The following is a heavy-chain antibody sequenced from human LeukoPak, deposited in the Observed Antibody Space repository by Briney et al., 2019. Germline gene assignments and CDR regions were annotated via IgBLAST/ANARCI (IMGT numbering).Heavy chain of an antibody. Sequence: KPGGSLRLSCAASGFTFTNPWMNWVRQAPGKSLEWVGRIKSKADGGISDYANPVKGSFTFSRDDSKNTLYLLMNSLKTEDTAVYYCTTTYHYDSSPGSFDYWGQGTLVTVSS. CDR2: IKSKADGGIS. D-gene: IGHD3-22*01. CDR1: GFTFTNPW. J-gene: IGHJ4*02. V-gene: IGHV3-15*01. CDR3: TTTYHYDSSPGSFDY.